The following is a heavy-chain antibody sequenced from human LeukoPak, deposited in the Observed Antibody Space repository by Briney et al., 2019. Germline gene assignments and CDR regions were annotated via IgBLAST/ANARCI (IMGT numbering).Heavy chain of an antibody. CDR3: ASFRPSYYYDTNGGDVFDI. D-gene: IGHD3-22*01. Sequence: QPGGSLRLSCEGSGFTFSNYWMSWVRQAPGKGLEWVANIQQHGSETYYGDSVKGRFTISRDNAKNSLYLQMNSLRAEDTAVYYCASFRPSYYYDTNGGDVFDIWGQGTMVTVSS. J-gene: IGHJ3*02. V-gene: IGHV3-7*01. CDR1: GFTFSNYW. CDR2: IQQHGSET.